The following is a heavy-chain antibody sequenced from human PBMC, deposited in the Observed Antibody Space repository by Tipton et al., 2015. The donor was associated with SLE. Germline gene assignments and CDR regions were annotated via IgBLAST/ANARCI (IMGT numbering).Heavy chain of an antibody. Sequence: SLRLSCAASGFNFSDYYMSWIRQAPGQGLVWVSSISSSGKTVYYADSPKGRFTISRDNAKNSLYLEINSLRVEDTALYFCAREGPTGGSSKHWGQGTLVTVSS. CDR3: AREGPTGGSSKH. D-gene: IGHD2-8*02. J-gene: IGHJ4*02. CDR1: GFNFSDYY. V-gene: IGHV3-11*01. CDR2: ISSSGKTV.